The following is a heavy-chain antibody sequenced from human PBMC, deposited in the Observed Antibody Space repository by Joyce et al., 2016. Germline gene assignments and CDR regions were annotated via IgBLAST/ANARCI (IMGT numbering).Heavy chain of an antibody. D-gene: IGHD5-18*01. Sequence: QVQLVESGGTLVKPGGSLRLSCVASGVSFRDCYMSWMRQAGGKGGEWVSYVSSSSGTVYYAGSVRGRFTIARDNAKNSLYLQMNSLRAEDTAVYYCATSWIQLWLQLDYWGQGTLVTVSS. CDR2: VSSSSGTV. V-gene: IGHV3-11*04. CDR3: ATSWIQLWLQLDY. J-gene: IGHJ4*02. CDR1: GVSFRDCY.